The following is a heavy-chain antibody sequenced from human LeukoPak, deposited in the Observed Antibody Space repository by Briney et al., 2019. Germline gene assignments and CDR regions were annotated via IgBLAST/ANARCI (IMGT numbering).Heavy chain of an antibody. V-gene: IGHV4-59*08. CDR2: IYYSGST. D-gene: IGHD2-15*01. J-gene: IGHJ6*02. CDR1: SGSISSYY. Sequence: SETLSLTCTVSSGSISSYYWSWIRQPPGKGLEWIGYIYYSGSTNYNPSLKSRVTISVDTSKNQFSLKLSSVTAADTAVYYCARSYSGYYYYYGTDVWGQGTTVTVSS. CDR3: ARSYSGYYYYYGTDV.